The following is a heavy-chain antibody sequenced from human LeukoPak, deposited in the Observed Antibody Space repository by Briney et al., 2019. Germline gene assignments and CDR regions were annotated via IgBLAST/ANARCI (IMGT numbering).Heavy chain of an antibody. J-gene: IGHJ4*02. CDR1: GFTFDDYT. D-gene: IGHD6-19*01. Sequence: GGSLRLSCAASGFTFDDYTMHWVRQAPGKGLEWVPLISWDGGSTYYADSVKGRFTISRDNSKNSLYLQMNSLRTEDTALYYCAKGRSGWYFDYWGQGTLVTVSS. CDR3: AKGRSGWYFDY. CDR2: ISWDGGST. V-gene: IGHV3-43*01.